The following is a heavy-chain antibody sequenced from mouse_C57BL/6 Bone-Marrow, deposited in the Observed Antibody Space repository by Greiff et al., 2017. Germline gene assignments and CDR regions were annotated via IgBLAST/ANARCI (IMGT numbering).Heavy chain of an antibody. Sequence: QVQLKESGPGLVAPSQSLSITCTVSGFPLTSYGVSWVRQPPGKGLEWLGVIWGDGSNNYHSALISRPSISKDNSKSQVFLKLNSLQTDDTATYYWAMTAQATSGWFAYWGQGTLVTVSA. D-gene: IGHD3-2*02. V-gene: IGHV2-3*01. CDR2: IWGDGSN. CDR3: AMTAQATSGWFAY. J-gene: IGHJ3*01. CDR1: GFPLTSYG.